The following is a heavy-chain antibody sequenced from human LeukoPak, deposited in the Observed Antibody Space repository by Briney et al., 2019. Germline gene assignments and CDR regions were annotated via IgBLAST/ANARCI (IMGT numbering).Heavy chain of an antibody. CDR1: GGSISSYY. CDR3: ARTRRSSYFDY. J-gene: IGHJ4*02. V-gene: IGHV4-59*12. D-gene: IGHD3-10*01. Sequence: SETLSLTCTVSGGSISSYYWSWIRQPPGKGLEWIGYIYYSGSTNYNPSLKSRVTISVDTSKNQFSLKLSSVTAADTAVYYCARTRRSSYFDYWGQGTLVTVSS. CDR2: IYYSGST.